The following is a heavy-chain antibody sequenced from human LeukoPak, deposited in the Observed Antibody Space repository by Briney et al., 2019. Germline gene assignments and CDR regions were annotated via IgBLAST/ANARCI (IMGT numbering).Heavy chain of an antibody. D-gene: IGHD3-22*01. CDR3: AKDYYDSSGYYNYGMDV. CDR1: GFTFSSYG. J-gene: IGHJ6*02. Sequence: GGSLSLSCAASGFTFSSYGMHWVRQAPGKGLEWVAVISYDGSNKYYADSVKGRFTISRDNSKNTLYLQMNSLRAEDTAVYYCAKDYYDSSGYYNYGMDVWGQGTTVTVSS. CDR2: ISYDGSNK. V-gene: IGHV3-30*18.